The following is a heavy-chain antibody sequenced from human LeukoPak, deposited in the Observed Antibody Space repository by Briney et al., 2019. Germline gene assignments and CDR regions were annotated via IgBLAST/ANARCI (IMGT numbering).Heavy chain of an antibody. J-gene: IGHJ4*02. D-gene: IGHD3-16*01. CDR1: GGSISSYY. Sequence: SEVLSLTCTVSGGSISSYYWSWIRQPPGKGLEWIGYIYYSGSTNYNPSLKSRVTISVDTSKNQFSLKLSSVTAADTAVYYCARGRYGWLPFDYWGQGTLVTVSS. CDR3: ARGRYGWLPFDY. V-gene: IGHV4-59*01. CDR2: IYYSGST.